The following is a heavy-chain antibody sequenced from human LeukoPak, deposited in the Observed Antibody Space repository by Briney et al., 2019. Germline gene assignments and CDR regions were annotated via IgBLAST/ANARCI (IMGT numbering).Heavy chain of an antibody. J-gene: IGHJ6*03. D-gene: IGHD1-1*01. CDR2: INPNSGGT. CDR1: GYTFTGYY. CDR3: ARDRYSDYYYYMDV. V-gene: IGHV1-2*02. Sequence: ASVKVSCKASGYTFTGYYMHWVRQAPGQGLEWMGWINPNSGGTNYAQKFQGRVTMTRDTSISTAYMELSRLRPDDTAVYYCARDRYSDYYYYMDVWGKGTTVTVSS.